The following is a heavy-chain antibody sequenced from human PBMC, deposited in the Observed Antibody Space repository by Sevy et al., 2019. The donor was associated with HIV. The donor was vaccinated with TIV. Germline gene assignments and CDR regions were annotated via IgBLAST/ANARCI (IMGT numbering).Heavy chain of an antibody. CDR2: LYYSGST. D-gene: IGHD3-22*01. V-gene: IGHV4-59*01. CDR1: GGSISSYY. Sequence: SETLSLTCTVSGGSISSYYWSWIRQPPGKGVEWIGYLYYSGSTNYNPSLKSRFTISADTSKNQFSLNLSSVTAADTAVYYCATGRYYYDSGGYFPFDYWGQGTLVTVSS. CDR3: ATGRYYYDSGGYFPFDY. J-gene: IGHJ4*02.